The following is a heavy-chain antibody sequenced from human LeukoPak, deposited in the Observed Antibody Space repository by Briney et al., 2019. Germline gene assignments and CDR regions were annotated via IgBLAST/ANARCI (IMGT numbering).Heavy chain of an antibody. CDR1: GFTFSSYS. V-gene: IGHV3-21*01. CDR2: ISSSSSYI. Sequence: RGSLRLSCAASGFTFSSYSMNWVRQAPGKGLEWVSSISSSSSYIYYADSVKGRFTISRDNAKNSLYLQMNSLRAEDTAVYYCARLGESYFDYWGQGTLVTVSS. CDR3: ARLGESYFDY. J-gene: IGHJ4*02. D-gene: IGHD3-10*01.